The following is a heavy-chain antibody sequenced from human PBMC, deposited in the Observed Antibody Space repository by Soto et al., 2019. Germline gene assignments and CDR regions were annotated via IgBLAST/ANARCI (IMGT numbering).Heavy chain of an antibody. CDR3: AKDDVRHFDWLLSGPGFDI. V-gene: IGHV3-23*01. D-gene: IGHD3-9*01. Sequence: PGGSLRLSCAASGFTFSSYAMSWVRQAPGKGLEWVSAISGSGGSTYYADSVKGRFTISRDNSKNTLYLQMNSLRAEDTAVYYWAKDDVRHFDWLLSGPGFDIWREGTMVTVSS. CDR1: GFTFSSYA. J-gene: IGHJ3*02. CDR2: ISGSGGST.